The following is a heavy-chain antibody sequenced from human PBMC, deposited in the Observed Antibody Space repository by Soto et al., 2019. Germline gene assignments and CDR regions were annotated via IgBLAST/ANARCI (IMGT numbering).Heavy chain of an antibody. CDR1: GGSISSYY. D-gene: IGHD3-9*01. J-gene: IGHJ5*02. CDR3: ARDLRPSYYDITNGFDP. CDR2: IYYSGST. V-gene: IGHV4-59*01. Sequence: ETLSLTCTVSGGSISSYYWSWIRQPPGKGLEWIGYIYYSGSTNYNPSLKSRVTISVDTSKNQFSLKLSSVTAADTAVYYCARDLRPSYYDITNGFDPWGQGTLVTVSS.